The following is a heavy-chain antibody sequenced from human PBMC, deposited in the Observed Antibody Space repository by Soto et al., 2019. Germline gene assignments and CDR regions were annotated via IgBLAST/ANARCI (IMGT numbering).Heavy chain of an antibody. J-gene: IGHJ6*02. Sequence: QVQLVESGGGVVQPGRSLRLSCAASGFTFSSYGMHWVRQAPGKGLEWVAVISYDGSNKYYADSVKGRFTISRDNSKNTLYLQMNSLRAEDTAVYYCAAGVVPAAIGYYYYGMDAWGQGTTVTVSS. CDR1: GFTFSSYG. CDR3: AAGVVPAAIGYYYYGMDA. V-gene: IGHV3-30*03. CDR2: ISYDGSNK. D-gene: IGHD2-2*02.